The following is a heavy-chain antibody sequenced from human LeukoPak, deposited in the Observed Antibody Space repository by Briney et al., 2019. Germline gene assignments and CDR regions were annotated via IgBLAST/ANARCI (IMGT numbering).Heavy chain of an antibody. D-gene: IGHD6-19*01. CDR1: GFTFDDYT. V-gene: IGHV3-43*01. CDR2: ISWDGGST. Sequence: PGGSLRLSCAASGFTFDDYTMHWVRQAPGKGLEWVSLISWDGGSTYYADSVKGRFTISRDNSKNSLYLQMNSLRTEDTALYYCAKDRVKSSSYYMDVWGKGTTVTVSS. J-gene: IGHJ6*03. CDR3: AKDRVKSSSYYMDV.